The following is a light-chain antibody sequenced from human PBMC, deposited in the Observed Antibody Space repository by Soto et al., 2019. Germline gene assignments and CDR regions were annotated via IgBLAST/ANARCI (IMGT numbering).Light chain of an antibody. Sequence: IVVTQSPDTLSVSPGERATLSCRASQSITEKGVWYQQRSGQAPRLLIYGAFTRAAGVPARFSGSGSGTEFTFTLTSLHSQPSAVSSYQQYANWPKTFGQGTKVDIK. CDR1: QSITEK. J-gene: IGKJ1*01. V-gene: IGKV3-15*01. CDR3: QQYANWPKT. CDR2: GAF.